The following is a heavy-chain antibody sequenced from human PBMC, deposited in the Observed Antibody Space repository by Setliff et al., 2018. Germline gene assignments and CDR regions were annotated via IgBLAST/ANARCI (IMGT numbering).Heavy chain of an antibody. V-gene: IGHV1-69*06. CDR1: GGTFSSYA. D-gene: IGHD3-3*01. Sequence: SVKVSCKASGGTFSSYAISWVRQPPGQGLEWMGRIIPIFGTANYAQKFQGRVTITADKSTSTAYMELSSLRSEDTAVYYCARGRHPPWSGYPYYYMDVWGKGTTVTVSS. J-gene: IGHJ6*03. CDR2: IIPIFGTA. CDR3: ARGRHPPWSGYPYYYMDV.